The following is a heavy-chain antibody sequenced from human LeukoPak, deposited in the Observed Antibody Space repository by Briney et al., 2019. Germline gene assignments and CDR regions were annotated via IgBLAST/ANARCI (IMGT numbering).Heavy chain of an antibody. CDR1: GFTFTNAW. D-gene: IGHD3-10*01. CDR2: LKSKTHDETT. Sequence: GGSVRLSCAASGFTFTNAWMTWVRQAPGKGLEWVGRLKSKTHDETTDYAAPVKGRFTISRDDSKNTVYLQMNSLKTEDTAVYYCTIGAYYYGSDSYRGYYFDYWGQGTLVTVSS. V-gene: IGHV3-15*01. J-gene: IGHJ4*02. CDR3: TIGAYYYGSDSYRGYYFDY.